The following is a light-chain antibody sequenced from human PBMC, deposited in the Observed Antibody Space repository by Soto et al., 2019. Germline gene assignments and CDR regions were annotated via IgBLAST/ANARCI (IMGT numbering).Light chain of an antibody. CDR3: SSYAGSYIHYV. CDR2: EVN. J-gene: IGLJ1*01. Sequence: QAVVTQPPSASGSPGQSVTISCTGTSSDVGGYNYVSWYQQHPGKAPKLIIYEVNKRPSGVPDRFSGSKSGNTASLTVSGLQAEDEADYYCSSYAGSYIHYVFGTGTKLTVL. V-gene: IGLV2-8*01. CDR1: SSDVGGYNY.